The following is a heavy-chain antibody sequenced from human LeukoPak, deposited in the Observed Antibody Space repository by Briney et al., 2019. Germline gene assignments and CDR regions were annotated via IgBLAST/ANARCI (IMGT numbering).Heavy chain of an antibody. CDR2: IYTSGST. CDR1: GGSISSGSYY. CDR3: ATEPNHDFWSETGWFDP. V-gene: IGHV4-61*02. Sequence: PSETLSLTCTVSGGSISSGSYYWSWIRQPAGKGLEWIGSIYTSGSTNYNPSLKSRVTISVDTSKNQFSLKLGSVTAADTAVHYCATEPNHDFWSETGWFDPWGQGTLVTVSS. D-gene: IGHD3-3*01. J-gene: IGHJ5*02.